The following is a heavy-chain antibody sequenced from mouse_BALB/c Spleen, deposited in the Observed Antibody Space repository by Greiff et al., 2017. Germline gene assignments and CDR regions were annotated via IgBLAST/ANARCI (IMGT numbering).Heavy chain of an antibody. V-gene: IGHV5-17*02. D-gene: IGHD5-1-1*01. CDR3: ARQFTYRGWFAY. Sequence: HLVESGGGLVKPGGSRKLSCAASGFTFRSFGMHWVRQSPEKGLEWVAYISSGSSTIYYADTVKGRFTISRDDTKNTLFLQMTSLRSEDTAMYYSARQFTYRGWFAYWGQGTLVTVSA. CDR1: GFTFRSFG. CDR2: ISSGSSTI. J-gene: IGHJ3*01.